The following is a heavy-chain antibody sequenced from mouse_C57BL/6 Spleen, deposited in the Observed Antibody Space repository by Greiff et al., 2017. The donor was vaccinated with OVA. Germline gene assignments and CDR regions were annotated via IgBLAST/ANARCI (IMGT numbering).Heavy chain of an antibody. Sequence: EVQLVESGGGLVKPGGSLKLSCAASGFTFSDFGMHWVRQAPEKGLEWVAYISSGSFTIYYADTLKGRFTISRDNAENTLFLQLTSLRSEDAAMYCCARSRLYYFDYWGQGTTLTVSS. CDR3: ARSRLYYFDY. CDR2: ISSGSFTI. V-gene: IGHV5-17*01. CDR1: GFTFSDFG. J-gene: IGHJ2*01.